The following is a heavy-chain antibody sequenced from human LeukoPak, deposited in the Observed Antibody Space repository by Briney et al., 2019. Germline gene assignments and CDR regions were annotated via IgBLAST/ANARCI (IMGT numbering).Heavy chain of an antibody. CDR2: ISSSSSYI. Sequence: PGGSLRLSCAASGFTFSSYSMNWVRQAPGKGLEWVSSISSSSSYIYYADSVKGRFTISRDNAKNSLYLQMNSLRTEDTAVYYCARDWRVLAVAGAGFDYWGQGTLVTVSS. V-gene: IGHV3-21*01. D-gene: IGHD6-19*01. J-gene: IGHJ4*02. CDR1: GFTFSSYS. CDR3: ARDWRVLAVAGAGFDY.